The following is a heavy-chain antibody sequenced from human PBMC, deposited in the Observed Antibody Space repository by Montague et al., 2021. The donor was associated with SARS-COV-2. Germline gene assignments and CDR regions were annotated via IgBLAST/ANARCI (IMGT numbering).Heavy chain of an antibody. CDR3: ARAVVTNYNFWSGYSRVPDANWFDP. J-gene: IGHJ5*02. CDR1: GFTFSSYD. D-gene: IGHD3-3*01. Sequence: SLRLSCAASGFTFSSYDMHWVRQAPGKGLEWVAVIWYDGSNQYYGDSVKGRFTISRDNSKNTLYLQMNSLTAADTAVYYCARAVVTNYNFWSGYSRVPDANWFDPWGQGTLVTVSS. V-gene: IGHV3-33*08. CDR2: IWYDGSNQ.